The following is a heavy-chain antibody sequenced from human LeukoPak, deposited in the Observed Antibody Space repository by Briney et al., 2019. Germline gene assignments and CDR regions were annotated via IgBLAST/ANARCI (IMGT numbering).Heavy chain of an antibody. CDR1: GYTFTSYG. Sequence: GASVKVSCKASGYTFTSYGISWVRQAPGQGLEWMGWISAYNGNTNYAQKLQGRVTMTTDTSTSTAYMELRSLRSDDTAVYYCARVVDRRGYSYAIDYWGQGTLVTVSS. J-gene: IGHJ4*02. V-gene: IGHV1-18*01. CDR2: ISAYNGNT. CDR3: ARVVDRRGYSYAIDY. D-gene: IGHD5-18*01.